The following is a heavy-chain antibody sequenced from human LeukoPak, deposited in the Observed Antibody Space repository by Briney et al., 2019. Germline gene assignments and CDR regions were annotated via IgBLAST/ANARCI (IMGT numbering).Heavy chain of an antibody. D-gene: IGHD7-27*01. CDR2: ISWNSGSI. J-gene: IGHJ6*03. CDR3: AKGSGDYYYYYYMDV. CDR1: GFTFDDYA. V-gene: IGHV3-9*01. Sequence: GGPLRLSCAASGFTFDDYAMHWVRQAPGKGLEWVSGISWNSGSIGYADSVKGRFTISRDNAKNSLYLQMNSLRAEDTALYYCAKGSGDYYYYYYMDVWGKGTTVTVSS.